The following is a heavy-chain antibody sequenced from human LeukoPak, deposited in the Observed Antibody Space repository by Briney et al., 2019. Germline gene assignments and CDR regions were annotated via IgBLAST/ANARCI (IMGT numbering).Heavy chain of an antibody. CDR1: GFTFSSYS. CDR2: ISSSSSTI. J-gene: IGHJ4*02. Sequence: GGSLRLSCAASGFTFSSYSMNWVRQAPGKGLEWVSCISSSSSTIYYADSVKGRFTISRDNAKNSLYLQMNSLRDEDTAVYYCARDWDYYDSSGYQPDYWGQGTLVTVSS. CDR3: ARDWDYYDSSGYQPDY. V-gene: IGHV3-48*02. D-gene: IGHD3-22*01.